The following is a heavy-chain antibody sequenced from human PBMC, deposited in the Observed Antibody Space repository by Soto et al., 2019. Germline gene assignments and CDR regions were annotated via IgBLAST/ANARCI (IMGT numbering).Heavy chain of an antibody. CDR1: GDIFSGYS. Sequence: QVQLVQSGAEVKKPGSSVKVSCKTSGDIFSGYSISWVRQAPGQGLEWMGGIIPIFGTTKYAQRFHGRVTITADKSTSTVYMELYSRKSEDTAVYYCARDLGSGYDPGDYWGQGTRVTVSS. V-gene: IGHV1-69*14. CDR2: IIPIFGTT. D-gene: IGHD5-12*01. J-gene: IGHJ4*02. CDR3: ARDLGSGYDPGDY.